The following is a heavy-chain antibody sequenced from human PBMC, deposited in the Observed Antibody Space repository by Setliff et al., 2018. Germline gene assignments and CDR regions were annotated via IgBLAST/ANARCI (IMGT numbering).Heavy chain of an antibody. CDR2: IYYSGST. CDR3: ARDRRIVGARHAFDI. Sequence: SETLSLTCAVYGGSFSGYYWSWIRQHPGKGLEWTGYIYYSGSTYYNPSLKSRVTISVDTSKNQFSLKLSSVTAADTAVYYCARDRRIVGARHAFDIWGQGTMVTVSS. D-gene: IGHD1-26*01. CDR1: GGSFSGYY. J-gene: IGHJ3*02. V-gene: IGHV4-31*11.